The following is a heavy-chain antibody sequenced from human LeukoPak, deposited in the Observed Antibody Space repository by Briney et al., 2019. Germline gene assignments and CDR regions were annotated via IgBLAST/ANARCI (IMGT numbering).Heavy chain of an antibody. V-gene: IGHV4-4*07. Sequence: SETLSLTCTVSGGSISSYYWSWVRQPAGKGLEWIGRIYASGNTNYNPSLKGRVTMTVDTSKNQFSLKLSSVTAADTAVYHCARGRVFYDSTGYFIWGQGTMVTVSS. CDR1: GGSISSYY. CDR3: ARGRVFYDSTGYFI. D-gene: IGHD3-22*01. CDR2: IYASGNT. J-gene: IGHJ3*02.